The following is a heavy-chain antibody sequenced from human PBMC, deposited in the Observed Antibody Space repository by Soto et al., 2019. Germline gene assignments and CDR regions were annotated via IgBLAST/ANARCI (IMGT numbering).Heavy chain of an antibody. CDR2: IYHSGST. D-gene: IGHD3-9*01. CDR1: SGSISSSNW. CDR3: AGLSYYDILTGPLYYMDV. V-gene: IGHV4-4*02. J-gene: IGHJ6*03. Sequence: SETLSLTCAVSSGSISSSNWWSWVRQPPGKALEWIGEIYHSGSTNYNPSLKSRVTISVDKSKNQFSLKLSSVTAADTAVYYCAGLSYYDILTGPLYYMDVWGKGTTVTVSS.